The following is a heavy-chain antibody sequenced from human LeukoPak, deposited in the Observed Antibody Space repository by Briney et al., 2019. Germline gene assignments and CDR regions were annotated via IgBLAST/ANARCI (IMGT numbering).Heavy chain of an antibody. V-gene: IGHV3-21*04. J-gene: IGHJ4*02. CDR3: AKFNPDCGFDY. Sequence: PGGTLRLSCAASGFTVSSYSMNWVRQAPGKGLEWVSSISSSSSYIYYADSVKGRFTISRDNSKNTLYLQMNSLRAEDTAVYYCAKFNPDCGFDYWGQGTLVTVSS. D-gene: IGHD2-21*01. CDR2: ISSSSSYI. CDR1: GFTVSSYS.